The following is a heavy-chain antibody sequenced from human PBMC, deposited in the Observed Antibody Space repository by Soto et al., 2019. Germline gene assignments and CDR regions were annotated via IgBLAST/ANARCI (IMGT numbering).Heavy chain of an antibody. CDR1: GGSISSSSYY. D-gene: IGHD6-19*01. CDR3: ARHGSASSGSGGLIDY. CDR2: IYYSGST. J-gene: IGHJ4*02. Sequence: SETLSLTCTVSGGSISSSSYYWGWIRQPPGKGLEWIGSIYYSGSTYYNPSLKSRVTISVDTSKNQFSLKLSSVTAADTAVYYCARHGSASSGSGGLIDYWGQGTLVTVSS. V-gene: IGHV4-39*01.